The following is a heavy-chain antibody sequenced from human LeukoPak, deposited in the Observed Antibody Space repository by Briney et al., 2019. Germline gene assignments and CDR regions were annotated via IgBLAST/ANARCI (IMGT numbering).Heavy chain of an antibody. J-gene: IGHJ4*02. CDR1: GYTFSGSGWS. CDR3: ARDGPAQMVEFDN. D-gene: IGHD3-10*01. CDR2: IYPNNGAT. Sequence: GASVKVSCKASGYTFSGSGWSLYWLRQAPGQGLECLGWIYPNNGATSYAQKFQGRVAMTRDTSVSTAYMELSRLRPDDTAVYFCARDGPAQMVEFDNWGQGTLVTVSS. V-gene: IGHV1-2*02.